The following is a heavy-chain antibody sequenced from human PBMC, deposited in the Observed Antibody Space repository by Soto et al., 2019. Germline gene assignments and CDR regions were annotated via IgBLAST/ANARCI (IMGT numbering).Heavy chain of an antibody. V-gene: IGHV3-48*02. Sequence: EVQLVESGGGLVQPLGSLRLSCSASGFTFSSYSMNWVRQAPGQGLEWVSYISSSSSTIYYADSVKGRFTISRDNAKNSLYLQMHSRRDEDTAVYYCARHPERIAEIGWFDPWGQGTLVTVSS. D-gene: IGHD6-13*01. CDR1: GFTFSSYS. CDR3: ARHPERIAEIGWFDP. CDR2: ISSSSSTI. J-gene: IGHJ5*02.